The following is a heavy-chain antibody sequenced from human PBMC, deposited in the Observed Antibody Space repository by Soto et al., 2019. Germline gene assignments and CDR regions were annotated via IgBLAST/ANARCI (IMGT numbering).Heavy chain of an antibody. V-gene: IGHV5-51*01. CDR1: GYSFTSYW. Sequence: GESLKISCKGSGYSFTSYWIGWVRQMPGKGLEWMGIICPGDSDTRYSPSFQGQVTISADKSISTAYLQWSSLKASDTAMYYCASSVVDYYYGMDVWGQGTTVTVSS. J-gene: IGHJ6*02. CDR2: ICPGDSDT. CDR3: ASSVVDYYYGMDV. D-gene: IGHD2-15*01.